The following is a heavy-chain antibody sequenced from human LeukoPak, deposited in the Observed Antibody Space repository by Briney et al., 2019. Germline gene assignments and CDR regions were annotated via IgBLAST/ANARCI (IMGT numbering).Heavy chain of an antibody. J-gene: IGHJ6*02. CDR1: GYTFAKYA. V-gene: IGHV1-3*01. D-gene: IGHD2-2*01. CDR2: INAGNGNT. CDR3: ARSILVVPVASHYNYGVDV. Sequence: ASVKVSCKASGYTFAKYAIHWVRQAPGQRLEWMGWINAGNGNTRYSQRFQGGVTITRDTSASTAYMELSGLRSEDTAVYYCARSILVVPVASHYNYGVDVWGQGTTVTVSS.